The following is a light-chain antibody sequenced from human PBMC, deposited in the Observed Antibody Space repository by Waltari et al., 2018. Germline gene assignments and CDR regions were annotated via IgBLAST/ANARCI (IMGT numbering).Light chain of an antibody. CDR2: HRN. CDR1: SLRTYY. J-gene: IGLJ1*01. V-gene: IGLV3-19*01. Sequence: SSELTQDPAVSVALGQTVRITCQGDSLRTYYASWYQLKPGQAPVLVIYHRNSRPSGIPDRVSGSSSGNTASLTITGAQAEDEADYYCNSRDSSGNHHYVIGTGTKVTVL. CDR3: NSRDSSGNHHYV.